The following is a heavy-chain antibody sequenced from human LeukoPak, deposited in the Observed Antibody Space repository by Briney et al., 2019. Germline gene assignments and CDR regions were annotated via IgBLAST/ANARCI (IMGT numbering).Heavy chain of an antibody. Sequence: SETLSLTCTVSGGSISSYFWTWIRQPPGKGLEWIGYISYIGSTNYNPSLKSRVTMSVDTSKNQFSLTLSSVTAADRPVYYCATKPGRGVSRNYFASGGQGTLVTVSS. CDR3: ATKPGRGVSRNYFAS. V-gene: IGHV4-59*01. CDR2: ISYIGST. CDR1: GGSISSYF. D-gene: IGHD3-10*01. J-gene: IGHJ4*02.